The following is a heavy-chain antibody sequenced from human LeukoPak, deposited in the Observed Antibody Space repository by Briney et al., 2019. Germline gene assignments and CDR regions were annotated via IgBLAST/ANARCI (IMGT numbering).Heavy chain of an antibody. CDR1: GFTFSSYG. CDR2: ISSSSNTI. CDR3: VTDTSMGGLFDY. D-gene: IGHD5-18*01. J-gene: IGHJ4*02. V-gene: IGHV3-48*02. Sequence: GRSLRLSCAASGFTFSSYGMHWVRQAPGKGLEWVSYISSSSNTIYYADSVKGRFTISRDNAKNSLYLQMNSLRDEDTALYYCVTDTSMGGLFDYWGQGTLVTVSS.